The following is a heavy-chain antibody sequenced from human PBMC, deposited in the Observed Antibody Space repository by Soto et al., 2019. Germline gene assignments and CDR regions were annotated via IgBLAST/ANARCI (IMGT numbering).Heavy chain of an antibody. CDR1: GFTFSSYA. D-gene: IGHD3-3*01. J-gene: IGHJ4*02. CDR2: ISYDGSNK. Sequence: PGGSLRLSCAASGFTFSSYAMHWVRQAPGKGLEWVAVISYDGSNKYYADSVKGRFTISRDNSKNTLYLQMNSLRAEDTAVYYCARDKGDLRFLEWSYYFDFWGQGTLVTVSS. CDR3: ARDKGDLRFLEWSYYFDF. V-gene: IGHV3-30-3*01.